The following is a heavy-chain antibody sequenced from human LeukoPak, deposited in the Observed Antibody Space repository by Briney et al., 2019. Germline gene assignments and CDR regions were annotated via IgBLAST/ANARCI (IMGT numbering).Heavy chain of an antibody. D-gene: IGHD3-10*01. Sequence: ASVKVSCKASGYSFTNYAINWVRQAPGQGLEWMGWISGYTGNTNYAQKFQGRVTMTIDTSTSTLYMELRSLRSDDTAVYYCARGRTHRRLWLGESTGGPFDYWGQGTLVTVSS. CDR1: GYSFTNYA. CDR3: ARGRTHRRLWLGESTGGPFDY. V-gene: IGHV1-18*01. CDR2: ISGYTGNT. J-gene: IGHJ4*02.